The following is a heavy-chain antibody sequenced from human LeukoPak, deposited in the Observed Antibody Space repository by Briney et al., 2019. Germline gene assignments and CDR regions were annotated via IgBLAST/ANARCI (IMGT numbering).Heavy chain of an antibody. D-gene: IGHD3-3*01. CDR1: GFTFSSYA. J-gene: IGHJ4*02. CDR2: ISGSGGST. Sequence: GGSLRLSCAASGFTFSSYAMSWVRQAPGKGLEWVSAISGSGGSTYYADSVKGRFTISRDNSMNTLYLQMNSLRAEDTAVYYCAKPYDSCPPGPPVCPPYFDYWGQGTLVTVSS. V-gene: IGHV3-23*01. CDR3: AKPYDSCPPGPPVCPPYFDY.